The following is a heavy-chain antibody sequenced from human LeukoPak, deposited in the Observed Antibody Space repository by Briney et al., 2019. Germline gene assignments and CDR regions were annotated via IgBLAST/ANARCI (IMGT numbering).Heavy chain of an antibody. Sequence: GGSLRLSCAASGFTFSSYAMSWVRQAPGKGLEWVSAISGSGGSTYYADSVKGRFTISRDNSKNTLYLQMNSLRAEDTAVYYCAREKDCSSTSCRAGWFDPWGQGTLVTVSS. D-gene: IGHD2-2*01. V-gene: IGHV3-23*01. CDR3: AREKDCSSTSCRAGWFDP. CDR1: GFTFSSYA. CDR2: ISGSGGST. J-gene: IGHJ5*02.